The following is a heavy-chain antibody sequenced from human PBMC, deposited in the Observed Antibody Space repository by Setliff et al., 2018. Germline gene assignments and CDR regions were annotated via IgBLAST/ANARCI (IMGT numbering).Heavy chain of an antibody. V-gene: IGHV4-39*07. CDR1: GGSISSGNYF. Sequence: SSETLSLTCTVSGGSISSGNYFWDWIRQPPGKGLECIGSINYSGRNHYNPSLKSRVTISVDTSKNQLSLKLSSVTAADTAVYYCTTVGHIGGFRLFDYWGQGALVTVSS. D-gene: IGHD4-17*01. CDR3: TTVGHIGGFRLFDY. CDR2: INYSGRN. J-gene: IGHJ4*02.